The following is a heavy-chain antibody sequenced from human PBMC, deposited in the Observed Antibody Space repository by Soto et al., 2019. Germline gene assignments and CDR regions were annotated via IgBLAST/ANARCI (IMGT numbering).Heavy chain of an antibody. CDR3: ARIYGSGSLAVFDY. Sequence: SETLSLTCTVSGGSISSYYWSWIRQPPGKGLEWIGYIYYSGSTNYNPSLKSRVTISVDTSKNQFSLKLSSVTAADTAVYYCARIYGSGSLAVFDYWGQGTLVTVSS. V-gene: IGHV4-59*08. CDR2: IYYSGST. CDR1: GGSISSYY. J-gene: IGHJ4*02. D-gene: IGHD3-10*01.